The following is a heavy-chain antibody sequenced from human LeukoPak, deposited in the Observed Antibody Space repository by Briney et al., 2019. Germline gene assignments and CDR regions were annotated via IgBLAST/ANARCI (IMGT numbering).Heavy chain of an antibody. Sequence: GGSLKLSCAASGFTFSGSAMHWVRQASGKGLEWVGRIRSKANSYATAYAASVKGRFTISRDESKNTAYLQMNSLKTEDTAVYYCTRFRDCSSTSCYNYYYYYMDVWGKGTTVTVSS. V-gene: IGHV3-73*01. CDR1: GFTFSGSA. D-gene: IGHD2-2*02. J-gene: IGHJ6*03. CDR2: IRSKANSYAT. CDR3: TRFRDCSSTSCYNYYYYYMDV.